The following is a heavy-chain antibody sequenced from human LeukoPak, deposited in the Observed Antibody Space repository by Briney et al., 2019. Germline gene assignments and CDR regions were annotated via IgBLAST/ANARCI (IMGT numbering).Heavy chain of an antibody. J-gene: IGHJ4*02. Sequence: SETLSLTCTVSGGSIGTFYWSWIRQPAGKGLEWIGRIYTSGSTNYNPSLKSRVTMSVDTSKNQFSLKLSSVTAADTAVYYCARFTLAPRNYFDYWGQGTLVTVSS. V-gene: IGHV4-4*07. D-gene: IGHD3-16*01. CDR2: IYTSGST. CDR1: GGSIGTFY. CDR3: ARFTLAPRNYFDY.